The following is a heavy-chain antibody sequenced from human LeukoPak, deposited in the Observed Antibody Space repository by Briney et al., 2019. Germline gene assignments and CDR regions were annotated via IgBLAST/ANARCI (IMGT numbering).Heavy chain of an antibody. J-gene: IGHJ3*02. CDR2: IKQDGSEK. V-gene: IGHV3-7*01. CDR1: GFTFSSYW. D-gene: IGHD6-13*01. CDR3: ARESWSIAAAGLDAFDI. Sequence: GSLRLSCAASGFTFSSYWMSWVRQAPGKGLEWVANIKQDGSEKYYVDSVKGRFTISRDNAKNSLYLQMNSLRAEDTAVYYCARESWSIAAAGLDAFDIWGQGTMVTVSS.